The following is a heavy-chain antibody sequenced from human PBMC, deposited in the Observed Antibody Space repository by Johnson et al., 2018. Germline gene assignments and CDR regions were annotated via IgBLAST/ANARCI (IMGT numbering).Heavy chain of an antibody. CDR1: GFTFTTYW. D-gene: IGHD6-13*01. J-gene: IGHJ1*01. CDR3: TRPEGLYSSNSDQYFQH. V-gene: IGHV3-7*01. CDR2: IKEDGSTK. Sequence: VQLVQSGGGLVRPGGSLRLSCAASGFTFTTYWMNWVRQAPGKGLEWVASIKEDGSTKYYVDSVNGRCTISRDNAKNSLYLQLNSLRAEDTAVYYCTRPEGLYSSNSDQYFQHWGQGTLVIVSS.